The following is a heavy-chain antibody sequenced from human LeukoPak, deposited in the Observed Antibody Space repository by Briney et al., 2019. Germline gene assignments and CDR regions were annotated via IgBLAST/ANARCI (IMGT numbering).Heavy chain of an antibody. CDR3: ARQTTVVDYYYGMDV. Sequence: PSETLSLTCTVSGGSISSSSYYWGWIRQPPGKGLEWIGSIYYSGSTYYNPSLKSRVTISEDTSKNQFSLKLSSVTAADTAVYYCARQTTVVDYYYGMDVWGQGTTVTVSS. V-gene: IGHV4-39*07. CDR2: IYYSGST. J-gene: IGHJ6*02. D-gene: IGHD4-23*01. CDR1: GGSISSSSYY.